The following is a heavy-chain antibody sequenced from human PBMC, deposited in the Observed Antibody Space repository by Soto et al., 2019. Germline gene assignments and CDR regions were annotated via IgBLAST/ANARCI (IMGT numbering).Heavy chain of an antibody. D-gene: IGHD4-17*01. Sequence: GGSLRLSCAASGFTFDDYAMHWVRQAPGKGLEWVSGISWNSGSIGYADSVKGRFTISRDSAKNSLYLQMNSLRAEDTALYFCAKDMDDYGDTTAVDIWGQGTMVTVSS. CDR3: AKDMDDYGDTTAVDI. CDR1: GFTFDDYA. J-gene: IGHJ3*02. CDR2: ISWNSGSI. V-gene: IGHV3-9*01.